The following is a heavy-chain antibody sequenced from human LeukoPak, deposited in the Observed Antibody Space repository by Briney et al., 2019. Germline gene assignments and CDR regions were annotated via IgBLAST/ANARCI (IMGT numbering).Heavy chain of an antibody. CDR2: IRYDGSNK. V-gene: IGHV3-30*02. Sequence: GGSLRLSCAASGLIFDDYTMHWVRQAPGKGLEWVAFIRYDGSNKYYADSVKGRFTISRDNSKNTLYLQMNSLRAEDTAVYYCAKGVVVVPPGWFDPWGQGTLVTVSS. D-gene: IGHD2-2*01. CDR1: GLIFDDYT. CDR3: AKGVVVVPPGWFDP. J-gene: IGHJ5*02.